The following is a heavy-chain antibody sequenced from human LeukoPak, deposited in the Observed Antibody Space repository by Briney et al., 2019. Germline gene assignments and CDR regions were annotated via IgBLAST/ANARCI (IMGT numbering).Heavy chain of an antibody. J-gene: IGHJ4*02. V-gene: IGHV3-23*01. Sequence: GGSLRLSCAASGFTFSSYAMSWVRQAPGKGLEWVSAISGSGGSTYYADSVKGRFTISRDNSKNTLYLQMNSLRAEDTAVYYCARSDFTYSSSSAVGYWGQGTLVTVSS. CDR3: ARSDFTYSSSSAVGY. CDR1: GFTFSSYA. D-gene: IGHD6-6*01. CDR2: ISGSGGST.